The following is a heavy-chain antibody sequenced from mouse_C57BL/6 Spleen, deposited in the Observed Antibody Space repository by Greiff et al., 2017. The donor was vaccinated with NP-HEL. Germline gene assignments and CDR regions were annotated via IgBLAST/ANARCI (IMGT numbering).Heavy chain of an antibody. Sequence: QVQLQQPGAELVKPGASVKMSCKASGYTFPSYWITWVKQRPGQGLAWIGDIYPGSGSTNYNEKFKSKATLTVDTSSSTAYMQLSSLTSEDSAVYYCANWEGSYWGQGTLVTVSA. CDR2: IYPGSGST. D-gene: IGHD4-1*01. CDR1: GYTFPSYW. CDR3: ANWEGSY. J-gene: IGHJ3*01. V-gene: IGHV1-55*01.